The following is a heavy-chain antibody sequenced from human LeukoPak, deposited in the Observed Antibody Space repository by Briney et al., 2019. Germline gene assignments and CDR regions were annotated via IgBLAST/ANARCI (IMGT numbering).Heavy chain of an antibody. CDR2: ITGGGDTT. J-gene: IGHJ4*02. CDR3: AKAANYDILTGYYLDY. V-gene: IGHV3-23*01. CDR1: GFTFSTYS. D-gene: IGHD3-9*01. Sequence: PGGSLRLSCVVSGFTFSTYSMNWVRQAPGKGLEWVSAITGGGDTTYYADSVKGRFTISRDNSKNTLYLQMNNLRAEDTAIYYCAKAANYDILTGYYLDYWGQGTLVTVSS.